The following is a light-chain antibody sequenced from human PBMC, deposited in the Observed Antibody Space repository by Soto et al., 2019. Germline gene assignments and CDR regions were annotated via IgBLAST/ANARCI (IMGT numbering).Light chain of an antibody. CDR1: QSVSSSY. CDR3: QQYGSSPPT. J-gene: IGKJ1*01. V-gene: IGKV3-20*01. Sequence: EIVLTQSPGTLSLSPGERATLSCRASQSVSSSYLAWYQQKPGQAPRLLIYGASSRATGIPDRFSGSGSGTHFTLTISRLAPEDFAVYYCQQYGSSPPTFGQGTKVEI. CDR2: GAS.